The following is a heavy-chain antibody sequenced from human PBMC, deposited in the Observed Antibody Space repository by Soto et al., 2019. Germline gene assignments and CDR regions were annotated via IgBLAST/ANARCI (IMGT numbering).Heavy chain of an antibody. CDR2: INAGNGNT. CDR1: GYTFTSYA. D-gene: IGHD2-2*02. V-gene: IGHV1-3*01. J-gene: IGHJ5*02. Sequence: QVQLVQSGAEVKKPGASVKVSCKASGYTFTSYAMHWVRQAPGQRLEWMGWINAGNGNTKYSQKFQGRVTITRDTSASTAYVELSSLRSEDTAVYYCARGDVYCSSTSCYTWSWFDPWGQGTLVTVSS. CDR3: ARGDVYCSSTSCYTWSWFDP.